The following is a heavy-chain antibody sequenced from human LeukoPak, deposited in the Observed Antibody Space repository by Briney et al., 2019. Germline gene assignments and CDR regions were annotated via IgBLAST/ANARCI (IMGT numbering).Heavy chain of an antibody. Sequence: SETLSLTCAVSGGSISSGGYSWSWIRQPPEKGLEWIGYIYHSGSTYYNPSLKSRVTISVDRSKNQFSLKLSSVTAADTAVYYCARGRIGHCSSTSCGFDYWGQGTLVTVSS. CDR3: ARGRIGHCSSTSCGFDY. D-gene: IGHD2-2*01. CDR2: IYHSGST. CDR1: GGSISSGGYS. J-gene: IGHJ4*02. V-gene: IGHV4-30-2*01.